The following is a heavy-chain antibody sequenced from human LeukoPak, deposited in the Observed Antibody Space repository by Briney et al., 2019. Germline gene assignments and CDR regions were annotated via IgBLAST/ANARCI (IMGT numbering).Heavy chain of an antibody. J-gene: IGHJ4*02. D-gene: IGHD4-23*01. CDR1: GFTFSDYY. CDR3: ARERTTVVTPTFDY. Sequence: GGSLRLSCAASGFTFSDYYMSWIRQAPGKGLEWVSYIGSSGSTIYYADSVKGRFTISRDNAKNSLYLQMNSLRAEDTAVYYCARERTTVVTPTFDYWGQGTLVTVSS. CDR2: IGSSGSTI. V-gene: IGHV3-11*01.